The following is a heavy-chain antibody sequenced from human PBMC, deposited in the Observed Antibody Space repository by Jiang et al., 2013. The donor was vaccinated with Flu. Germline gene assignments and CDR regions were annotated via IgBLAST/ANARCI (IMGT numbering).Heavy chain of an antibody. CDR1: GFTFSSYG. J-gene: IGHJ6*02. Sequence: GGGVVQPGRSLRLSCAASGFTFSSYGMHWVRQAPGKGLEWVAVIWYDGSNKYYADSVKGRFTISRDNSKNTLYLQMNSLRAEDTAVYYCAREDTPGYYGMDVWGQGTTVTVSS. V-gene: IGHV3-33*01. CDR2: IWYDGSNK. CDR3: AREDTPGYYGMDV. D-gene: IGHD5-18*01.